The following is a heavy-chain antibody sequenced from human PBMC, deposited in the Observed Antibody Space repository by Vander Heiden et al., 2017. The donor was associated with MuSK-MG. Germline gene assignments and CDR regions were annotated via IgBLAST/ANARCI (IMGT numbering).Heavy chain of an antibody. CDR2: ITKSGVAT. CDR1: GFDFISYV. J-gene: IGHJ3*02. Sequence: EVQLLESGGGLVQPGGSLRLSCAASGFDFISYVMSWVRQTPEKGLEWVSSITKSGVATYYADSVKGRFTISRDNSKNTVYLQMNSLRADDTAIYYCAKGVGTTTNRAFDIWGQGTMITVSS. CDR3: AKGVGTTTNRAFDI. D-gene: IGHD1-26*01. V-gene: IGHV3-23*01.